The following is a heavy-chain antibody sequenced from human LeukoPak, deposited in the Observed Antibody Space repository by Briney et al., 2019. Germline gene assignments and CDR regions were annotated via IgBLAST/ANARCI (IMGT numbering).Heavy chain of an antibody. J-gene: IGHJ4*02. CDR1: GFTFSSYA. CDR3: AKEGYSSGKKSFDY. V-gene: IGHV3-23*01. D-gene: IGHD6-19*01. CDR2: ISGSGGST. Sequence: GGSLLLSCAASGFTFSSYAMSWVRPAPGKGLEWVSAISGSGGSTYYAASVKGRFTISRDNSKNTLYLQMNSMRAEDTAVYYCAKEGYSSGKKSFDYWGQGTLVTVSS.